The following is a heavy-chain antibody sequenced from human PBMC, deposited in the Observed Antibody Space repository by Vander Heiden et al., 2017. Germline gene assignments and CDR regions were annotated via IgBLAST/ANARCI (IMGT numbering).Heavy chain of an antibody. D-gene: IGHD3-10*01. V-gene: IGHV3-49*03. Sequence: EVHLVASGGGLVEPGRSLRLSCTTSGFIFSDYGLSWFRQAPGKGLEWVGFIRSKAHGGTTEYAASVKGRFTISRDDSQTIAFLQMSSLKTDDTAVYYCTRVWGTGTFMPDYWGQGTLVTVSS. CDR1: GFIFSDYG. CDR3: TRVWGTGTFMPDY. CDR2: IRSKAHGGTT. J-gene: IGHJ4*02.